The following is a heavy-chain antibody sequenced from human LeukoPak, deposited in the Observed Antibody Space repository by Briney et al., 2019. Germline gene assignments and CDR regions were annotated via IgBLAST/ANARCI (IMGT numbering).Heavy chain of an antibody. CDR2: IYYSGST. D-gene: IGHD3-10*01. Sequence: SETLSLTCTVSGGSISSYYWSWIRQPPGKGLEWIGYIYYSGSTNYNPSLKSRVTISVDTSKNQFSLKLSSVTAADTAVYYCARSTPCGSGSIPPDYWGQGTLVTVSS. J-gene: IGHJ4*02. CDR3: ARSTPCGSGSIPPDY. V-gene: IGHV4-59*08. CDR1: GGSISSYY.